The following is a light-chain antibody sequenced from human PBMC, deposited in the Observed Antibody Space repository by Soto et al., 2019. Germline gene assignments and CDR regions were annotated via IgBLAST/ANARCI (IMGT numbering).Light chain of an antibody. V-gene: IGKV3-20*01. CDR2: CAS. CDR3: QQYANSPFT. CDR1: QSVSSNY. Sequence: EIVLTQSPGTLPFSPGEIATLSCRASQSVSSNYLGWYQQKPGQAPRPLIYCASSRATGIPDRFSGSGSGTDFTLTISRLEPEDFAVYYCQQYANSPFTFGQGTKLEIK. J-gene: IGKJ2*01.